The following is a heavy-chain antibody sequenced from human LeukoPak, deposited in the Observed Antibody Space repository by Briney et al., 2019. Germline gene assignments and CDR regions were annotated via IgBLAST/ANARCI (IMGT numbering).Heavy chain of an antibody. J-gene: IGHJ4*02. CDR2: INTDGTTT. CDR1: GLTFSNYW. Sequence: GGSLRLSCAASGLTFSNYWIHWVRQAPGEGLVWVSRINTDGTTTSYADSVKGRFTISRDNAKNTVYLQMNSLRAEDTAVYYCARESELGHWFDYWGQGTLVTVSS. CDR3: ARESELGHWFDY. V-gene: IGHV3-74*01. D-gene: IGHD7-27*01.